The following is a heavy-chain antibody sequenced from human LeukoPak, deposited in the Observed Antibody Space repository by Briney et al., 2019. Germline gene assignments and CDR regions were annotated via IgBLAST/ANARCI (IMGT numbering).Heavy chain of an antibody. J-gene: IGHJ5*02. CDR2: IIPILGIA. Sequence: SVKVSCKASGGTFSSYTMSWVRQAPGQGLEWMGRIIPILGIANYAQKFQGRVTITADKSTSTAYRELSSLRSEDTAVYYCARANWGSENWFDPWGQGTLVTVSS. D-gene: IGHD7-27*01. CDR3: ARANWGSENWFDP. V-gene: IGHV1-69*02. CDR1: GGTFSSYT.